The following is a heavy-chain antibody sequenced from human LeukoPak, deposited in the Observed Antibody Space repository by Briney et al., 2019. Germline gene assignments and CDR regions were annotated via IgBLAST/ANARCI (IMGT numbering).Heavy chain of an antibody. D-gene: IGHD3-16*01. J-gene: IGHJ5*02. V-gene: IGHV4-38-2*02. CDR1: GYSISSGYY. Sequence: SETLSLTCTVSGYSISSGYYWGWIRQPPGKGLEWIGSIYHTGTTYYNPSLKSRDTISVDTSKNHFSLKLSSVTAADTAVYYCARSHSARGGLNWFDPWGQGALVTVSS. CDR3: ARSHSARGGLNWFDP. CDR2: IYHTGTT.